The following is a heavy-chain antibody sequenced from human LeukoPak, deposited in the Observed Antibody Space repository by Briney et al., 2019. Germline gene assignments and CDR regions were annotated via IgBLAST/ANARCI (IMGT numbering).Heavy chain of an antibody. J-gene: IGHJ4*02. CDR1: GFSFSSYA. D-gene: IGHD4-17*01. CDR2: ISTSGDST. CDR3: ARMENSDYGYFDY. Sequence: PGVSLRLSCAASGFSFSSYAMHWIRQAAGKGLECVAAISTSGDSTSYAASVKGRFTISRDNSKNTMYLQMGSLRSDDMAVYYCARMENSDYGYFDYWGQGALVTVSS. V-gene: IGHV3-64*02.